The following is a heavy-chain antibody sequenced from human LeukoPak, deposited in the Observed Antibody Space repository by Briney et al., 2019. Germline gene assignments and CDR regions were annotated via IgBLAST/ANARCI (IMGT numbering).Heavy chain of an antibody. CDR2: TYHSGST. CDR1: GYSISSGYY. CDR3: ARHYYDFWSGYFPFDY. V-gene: IGHV4-38-2*01. D-gene: IGHD3-3*01. J-gene: IGHJ4*02. Sequence: SETLSLTCAVSGYSISSGYYWGWIRQPPGKGLEWIGSTYHSGSTYYNPSLKSRVTISVDTSKNQFSLKLSSVTAADTAVYYCARHYYDFWSGYFPFDYWGQGTLVTVSS.